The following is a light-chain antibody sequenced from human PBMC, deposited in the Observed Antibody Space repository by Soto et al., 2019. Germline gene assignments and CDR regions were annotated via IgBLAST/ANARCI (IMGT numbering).Light chain of an antibody. V-gene: IGKV3-20*01. CDR3: QQYTQSLWT. J-gene: IGKJ1*01. CDR2: DVS. CDR1: QSVSDNQ. Sequence: IVLTQSPGTLSLSPGERATLSCRTSQSVSDNQLAWYQQKPGQAPRLLIYDVSIRATTIPDRFSGSGSGTDFTLTIDTLEPEDFAMYYCQQYTQSLWTFGQGTKVESK.